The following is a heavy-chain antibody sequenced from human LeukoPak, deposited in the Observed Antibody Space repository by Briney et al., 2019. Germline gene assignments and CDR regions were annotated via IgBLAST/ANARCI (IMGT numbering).Heavy chain of an antibody. V-gene: IGHV1-2*06. Sequence: ASVKVSCKASGYTFTGYYMHWVRQAPGQGLEWMGRINPNSGGTNYAQKFQGRVTMTRDTSSSTAYMELSRLRSDDTAVYYCARPGPLRGIGMSVNDYWGQGTLVTVSS. J-gene: IGHJ4*02. CDR2: INPNSGGT. CDR1: GYTFTGYY. D-gene: IGHD1-26*01. CDR3: ARPGPLRGIGMSVNDY.